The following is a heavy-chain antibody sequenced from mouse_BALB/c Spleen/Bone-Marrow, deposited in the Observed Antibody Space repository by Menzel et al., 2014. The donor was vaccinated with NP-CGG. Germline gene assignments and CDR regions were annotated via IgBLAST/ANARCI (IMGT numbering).Heavy chain of an antibody. V-gene: IGHV5-17*02. J-gene: IGHJ1*01. D-gene: IGHD4-1*01. Sequence: EVQLQQSGGGLVQPGGSRKLPCAASGFTFSSFGMHWVRQAPEKGLEWVAYISSGSTAICYADTVKGRFTISRDNPKNTLFLQMTSLRSEDTAMYYCARGGNWDDFDVWGAGTTVTVSS. CDR3: ARGGNWDDFDV. CDR2: ISSGSTAI. CDR1: GFTFSSFG.